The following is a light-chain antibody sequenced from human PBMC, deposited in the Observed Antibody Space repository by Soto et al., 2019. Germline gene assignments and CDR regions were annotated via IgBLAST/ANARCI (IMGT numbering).Light chain of an antibody. CDR2: AAS. CDR1: QAIRDD. V-gene: IGKV1-6*01. J-gene: IGKJ1*01. Sequence: IQMTQSPSSLSASVGDRVTITCRASQAIRDDLAWYQQKPGKAPNLLIYAASNLQSGVPSRFSGSGSGTDFTLTISSLQPEDFATYFCLQDYTYPRTFGQGTKVDI. CDR3: LQDYTYPRT.